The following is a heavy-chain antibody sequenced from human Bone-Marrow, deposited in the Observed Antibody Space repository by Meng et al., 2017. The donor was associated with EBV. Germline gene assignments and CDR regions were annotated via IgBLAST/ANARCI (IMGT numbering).Heavy chain of an antibody. Sequence: GLVEHAGAEVKKAGSLVKGACKTAGGPCNRVAISWVRQAPGQGLEWLGGLIPMFGAPNYAQKFQGRVTITADASTSTHYMELSSLRSEDTAVYYCASESGRGYTPDYWGQGTLVTVSS. V-gene: IGHV1-69*01. CDR1: GGPCNRVA. CDR3: ASESGRGYTPDY. CDR2: LIPMFGAP. D-gene: IGHD3-10*01. J-gene: IGHJ4*02.